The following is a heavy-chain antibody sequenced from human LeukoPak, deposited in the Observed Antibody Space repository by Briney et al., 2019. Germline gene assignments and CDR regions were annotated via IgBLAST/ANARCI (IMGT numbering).Heavy chain of an antibody. J-gene: IGHJ4*02. D-gene: IGHD1-26*01. CDR2: MNPNSGNT. CDR3: ARGPRGGATLAPDY. CDR1: GYTFTSYD. V-gene: IGHV1-8*01. Sequence: ASVKVSCKASGYTFTSYDINWMRQATGQGLEWMGWMNPNSGNTGYAQKFQGRVTMTRNTSISTAYMELSGLRSEDTAVYYCARGPRGGATLAPDYWGQGTLVTVSS.